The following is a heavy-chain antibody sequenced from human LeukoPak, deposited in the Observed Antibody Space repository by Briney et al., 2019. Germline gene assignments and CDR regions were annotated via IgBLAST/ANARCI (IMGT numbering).Heavy chain of an antibody. Sequence: SETLSLTCTVSGYSISSGYYWGWIRQPPGKGLEWIGSIYHSGSTYYNPSLKSRVTISVDTSKNQFSLKLSSVTAADTAVYYCARGQYSSSWYFTGGAIDYWGQGTLVTVSS. V-gene: IGHV4-38-2*02. CDR3: ARGQYSSSWYFTGGAIDY. D-gene: IGHD6-13*01. CDR2: IYHSGST. CDR1: GYSISSGYY. J-gene: IGHJ4*02.